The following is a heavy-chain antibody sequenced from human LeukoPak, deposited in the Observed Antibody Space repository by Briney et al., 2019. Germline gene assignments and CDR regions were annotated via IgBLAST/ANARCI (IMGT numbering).Heavy chain of an antibody. CDR2: IYTGGST. D-gene: IGHD1-26*01. J-gene: IGHJ4*02. V-gene: IGHV4-61*02. CDR1: GGSISSGSYY. Sequence: SQTLSLTCTVSGGSISSGSYYWSWIRQPAGKGLEWIGRIYTGGSTNYNPSLKSRVTISVDTSKNQFSLKLSSVTAADTAVYYCEGGSYYDLDYWGQGTLVTVSS. CDR3: EGGSYYDLDY.